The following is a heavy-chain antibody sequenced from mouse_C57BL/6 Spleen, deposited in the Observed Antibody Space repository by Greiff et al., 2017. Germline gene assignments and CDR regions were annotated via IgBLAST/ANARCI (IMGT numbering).Heavy chain of an antibody. CDR2: ISSGSSTI. CDR3: AAGYYFDY. J-gene: IGHJ2*01. D-gene: IGHD4-1*01. V-gene: IGHV5-17*01. Sequence: EVKLVESGGGLVKPGGSLTLSCAASGFTFSDYGMHWVRQAPEKGLEWVAYISSGSSTIYYADTVKGRFTISRDNAKNTLFLQMTSQRSEDNAMCYCAAGYYFDYWGQGTTLTVSS. CDR1: GFTFSDYG.